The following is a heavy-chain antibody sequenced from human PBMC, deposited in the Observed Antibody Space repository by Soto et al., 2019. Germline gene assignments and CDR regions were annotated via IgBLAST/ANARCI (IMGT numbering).Heavy chain of an antibody. D-gene: IGHD6-13*01. CDR3: ARPASSWYSAYFAF. V-gene: IGHV3-11*01. J-gene: IGHJ4*02. CDR2: ISSSGSTI. CDR1: ELTFIDYY. Sequence: RLSWTAAELTFIDYYVSWISQDQGKGLEWVSYISSSGSTIYYADSVKGRFTISRDNAKNSLYLQMNSLRAEDTASYYCARPASSWYSAYFAFWGQGTLVPVSS.